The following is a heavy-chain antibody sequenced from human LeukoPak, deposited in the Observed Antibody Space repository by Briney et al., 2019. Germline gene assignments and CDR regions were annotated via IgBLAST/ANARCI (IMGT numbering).Heavy chain of an antibody. D-gene: IGHD2-2*01. J-gene: IGHJ4*02. Sequence: PSETLSLTCAVYGGSFSGYYWSWIRQPPGKGLEWIGEINHSGSTNYNPSLKSRVTISVDTSKNQFSLKLSSVTAADTAVYYCARKRVGCSSTSCYLGYFDYWGQGTLVTVSS. V-gene: IGHV4-34*01. CDR3: ARKRVGCSSTSCYLGYFDY. CDR2: INHSGST. CDR1: GGSFSGYY.